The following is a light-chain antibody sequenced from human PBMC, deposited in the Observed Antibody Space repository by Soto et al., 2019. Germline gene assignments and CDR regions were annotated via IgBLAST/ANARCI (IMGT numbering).Light chain of an antibody. V-gene: IGKV3-20*01. J-gene: IGKJ1*01. CDR3: QQYGFSPRT. Sequence: EIVVTQSPGTLSLSPGERATLSCRASQRVGTIHLSWYQQKPGQAPRLLIYGASRRDTGIPDMFSGSGSGTALTLTISELEPEEFAVKYCQQYGFSPRTFGTGTKGELK. CDR2: GAS. CDR1: QRVGTIH.